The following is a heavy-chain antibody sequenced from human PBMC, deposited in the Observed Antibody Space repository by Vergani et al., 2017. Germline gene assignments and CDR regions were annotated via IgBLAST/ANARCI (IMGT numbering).Heavy chain of an antibody. J-gene: IGHJ4*02. CDR3: ARTFAYSSSWYDY. CDR1: GFTFSDYY. CDR2: INSDGSST. V-gene: IGHV3-74*02. D-gene: IGHD6-13*01. Sequence: VQLVESGGGLVKPGGSLRLSCAASGFTFSDYYMSWIRQAPGKGLEWVSRINSDGSSTSYADSVKGRFTISRDNAKNTLYLQMNSLRAEDTAVYYCARTFAYSSSWYDYWGQGTLVTVSS.